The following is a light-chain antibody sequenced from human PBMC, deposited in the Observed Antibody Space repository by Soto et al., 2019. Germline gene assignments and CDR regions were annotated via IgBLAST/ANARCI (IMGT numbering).Light chain of an antibody. CDR3: QQYENYWT. J-gene: IGKJ1*01. CDR1: QSISSW. Sequence: DIQMTQSPSTLSATAGDRVTITCRASQSISSWLAWYQHKPGKAPKLLIYDASNLDSGVPSRFSGGGSGTEFSLTISNLQPDDSSTYYCQQYENYWTFGQGTKVDIK. CDR2: DAS. V-gene: IGKV1-5*01.